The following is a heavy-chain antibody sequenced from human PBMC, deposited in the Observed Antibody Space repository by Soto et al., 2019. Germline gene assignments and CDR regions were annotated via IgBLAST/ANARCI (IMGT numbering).Heavy chain of an antibody. D-gene: IGHD5-12*01. Sequence: GGSLRLSCAASGFTVSSNYMSWVRQAPGKGLEWVSVIYSGGSTYYADSVKGRFTIARDNSKNTLYLQMNSLRAEDTAVYYCARDLVEMATTAYYYYYGMDVWGQGTTVTVSS. CDR3: ARDLVEMATTAYYYYYGMDV. CDR2: IYSGGST. CDR1: GFTVSSNY. V-gene: IGHV3-53*01. J-gene: IGHJ6*02.